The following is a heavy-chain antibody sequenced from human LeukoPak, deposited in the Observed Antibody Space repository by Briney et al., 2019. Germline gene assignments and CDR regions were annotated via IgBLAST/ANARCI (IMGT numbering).Heavy chain of an antibody. D-gene: IGHD3-3*01. J-gene: IGHJ4*02. V-gene: IGHV4-4*09. Sequence: PSETLSLTCTVSGGSISSYYWSWIRQPPGKGLEWIGYIYTSGSTNYNPSLKSRVTISVDTSKNQFSLKLSSVTAADTAVYYCARGQNDFWSGYYDYWGQGTLVTVSS. CDR1: GGSISSYY. CDR3: ARGQNDFWSGYYDY. CDR2: IYTSGST.